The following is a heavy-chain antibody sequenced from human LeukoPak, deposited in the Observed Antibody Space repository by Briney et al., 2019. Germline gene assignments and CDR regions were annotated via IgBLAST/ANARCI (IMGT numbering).Heavy chain of an antibody. J-gene: IGHJ4*02. D-gene: IGHD3-3*01. V-gene: IGHV3-7*03. Sequence: GGSLRLSCAASGFTFRDHWMHWVRQAPGKGLEWVANINQDGSERYYVGPVKGRFTISRDNTRNSLYLQMNSLRAEDTAVYYCARGSSFGAYWGQGTLVTVSS. CDR1: GFTFRDHW. CDR2: INQDGSER. CDR3: ARGSSFGAY.